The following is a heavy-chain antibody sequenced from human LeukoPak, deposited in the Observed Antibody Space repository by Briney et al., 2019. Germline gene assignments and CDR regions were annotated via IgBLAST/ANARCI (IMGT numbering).Heavy chain of an antibody. J-gene: IGHJ3*02. CDR3: ARSNSGLDAFGI. V-gene: IGHV4-59*01. D-gene: IGHD5-12*01. CDR1: GGSISTYY. CDR2: IYYSGST. Sequence: SETLSLTCTVSGGSISTYYWGWIRQPPGKGLEWIGYIYYSGSTSYNPSLKSRVTISVDTSKNQFSLKLSSVTAADTAVYYCARSNSGLDAFGIWGQGTMVTVSS.